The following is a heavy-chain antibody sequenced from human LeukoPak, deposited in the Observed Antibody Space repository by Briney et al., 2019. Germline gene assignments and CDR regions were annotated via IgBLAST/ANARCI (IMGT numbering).Heavy chain of an antibody. Sequence: GASVKVSCKASGYTFTSYDINWVRQATGQGLEWMGWMNPNSGNTGYAQKSQGRVTITRNTSISTAYMELSSLRSEDTAVYYCARGNPYYDFWSGHYYYYYMDVWGKGTTVTVSS. CDR2: MNPNSGNT. J-gene: IGHJ6*03. D-gene: IGHD3-3*01. V-gene: IGHV1-8*03. CDR1: GYTFTSYD. CDR3: ARGNPYYDFWSGHYYYYYMDV.